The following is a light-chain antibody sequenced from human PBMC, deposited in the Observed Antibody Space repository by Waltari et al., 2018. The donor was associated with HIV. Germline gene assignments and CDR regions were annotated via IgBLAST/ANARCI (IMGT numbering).Light chain of an antibody. CDR3: QQYNRYYT. J-gene: IGKJ2*01. Sequence: DLQMTQSPSILSVSVGDRVTITCRASPTINNWLAWYQQKTGKAPKLLIYKASNLESGVPSRFSGSGSGTEFTLTINSLQPDDFATYYCQQYNRYYTFGQGTKLEIK. V-gene: IGKV1-5*03. CDR2: KAS. CDR1: PTINNW.